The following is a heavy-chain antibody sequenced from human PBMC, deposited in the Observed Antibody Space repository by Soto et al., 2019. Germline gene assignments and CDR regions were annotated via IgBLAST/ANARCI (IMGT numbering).Heavy chain of an antibody. CDR1: GFTFSSYA. D-gene: IGHD6-19*01. CDR3: AKQPRIAVLIGWFDP. Sequence: PGGSLRLSCAASGFTFSSYAMSWVRQAPGKGLEWVSAISGSGGSTYYADPVKGRFTISRDNSKNTLYLQMNSLRAEDTAVYYCAKQPRIAVLIGWFDPWGQGTLVTVSS. V-gene: IGHV3-23*01. J-gene: IGHJ5*02. CDR2: ISGSGGST.